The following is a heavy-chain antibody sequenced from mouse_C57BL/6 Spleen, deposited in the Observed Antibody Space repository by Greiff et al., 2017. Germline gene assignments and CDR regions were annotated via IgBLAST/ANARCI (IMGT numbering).Heavy chain of an antibody. CDR2: IDPSNSYT. V-gene: IGHV1-69*01. J-gene: IGHJ4*01. CDR1: GYTFTSYW. CDR3: ARARDRADPYYAVCD. Sequence: QVQLQQPGAELVKPGASVKLSCKASGYTFTSYWMNWVKQRPGQGLEWIGEIDPSNSYTNYNQKFKGKSTLTADTSSSTAYMQLKSLTSEDSAVYYCARARDRADPYYAVCDRGQGATVT.